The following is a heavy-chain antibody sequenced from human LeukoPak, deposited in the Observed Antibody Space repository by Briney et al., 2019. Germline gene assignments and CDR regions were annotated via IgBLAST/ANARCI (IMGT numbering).Heavy chain of an antibody. CDR3: ARTVLSYCRGGSCPYFDY. CDR2: INHSGST. Sequence: SETLSLTCAVYGGSFSGYYWSWIRQPPGKGLEWIGEINHSGSTNYNPSLKSRVTISVDTSKNQFSLKLSSLTAADTAVYYCARTVLSYCRGGSCPYFDYWGQGTLVTVSS. D-gene: IGHD2-15*01. J-gene: IGHJ4*01. V-gene: IGHV4-34*01. CDR1: GGSFSGYY.